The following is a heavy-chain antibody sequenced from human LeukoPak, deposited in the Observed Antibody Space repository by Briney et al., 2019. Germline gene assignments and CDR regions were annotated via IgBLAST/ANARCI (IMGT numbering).Heavy chain of an antibody. CDR3: ASDDSGYGLDAFDI. D-gene: IGHD5-12*01. Sequence: GGSLRLSCAASGFTFSSYWMSWVRQAPGKGLEWVANIKQGGSEKYYVDSVKGRFTISRDNAKNSPYLQMNSLRAEDTAVYYCASDDSGYGLDAFDIWGQGTMVTVSS. CDR1: GFTFSSYW. V-gene: IGHV3-7*03. J-gene: IGHJ3*02. CDR2: IKQGGSEK.